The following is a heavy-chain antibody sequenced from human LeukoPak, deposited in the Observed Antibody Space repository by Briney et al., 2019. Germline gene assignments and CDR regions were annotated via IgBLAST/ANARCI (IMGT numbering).Heavy chain of an antibody. CDR2: INPNSGGT. CDR1: GYTFAGYY. J-gene: IGHJ4*02. CDR3: ARDSGRGLSFDY. D-gene: IGHD1-26*01. Sequence: ASVTVSCKASGYTFAGYYMHWVRQAPGQGLEWMGGINPNSGGTNYAQKFQGRVTMTRDTSISTAYMELSRLRSDVTAVYYCARDSGRGLSFDYWGQGTLVTVSS. V-gene: IGHV1-2*02.